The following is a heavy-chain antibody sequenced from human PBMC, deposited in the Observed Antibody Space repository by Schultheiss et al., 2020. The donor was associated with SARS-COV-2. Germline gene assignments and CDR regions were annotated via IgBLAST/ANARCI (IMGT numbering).Heavy chain of an antibody. D-gene: IGHD1-14*01. J-gene: IGHJ2*01. CDR2: ISNSGNTT. V-gene: IGHV3-48*03. Sequence: GESLKISCAASGFTFRSYEMTWVRQAPGKGLEWVAYISNSGNTTYYADSVRGRFTISRDNSKNTLYLQMNNLRPEDRAVYYCAREDRKHFDLWGRGTLVTVSS. CDR1: GFTFRSYE. CDR3: AREDRKHFDL.